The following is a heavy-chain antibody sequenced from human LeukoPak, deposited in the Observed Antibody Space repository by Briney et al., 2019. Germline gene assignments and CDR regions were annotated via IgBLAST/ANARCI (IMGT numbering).Heavy chain of an antibody. V-gene: IGHV4-59*01. J-gene: IGHJ6*03. CDR3: ARVRPDYSNFYYYYYMDV. Sequence: SETLSLTCTVSGGSISSYYWSWIRQPPGKGLEWIGYIYYSGSTNYNPSLKSRVTISVDTSKNQFSLKLSSVTAADTAVYYCARVRPDYSNFYYYYYMDVWGKGTTVTISS. CDR1: GGSISSYY. D-gene: IGHD4-11*01. CDR2: IYYSGST.